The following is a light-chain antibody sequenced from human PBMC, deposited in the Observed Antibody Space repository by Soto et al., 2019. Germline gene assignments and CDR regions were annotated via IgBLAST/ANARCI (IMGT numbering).Light chain of an antibody. J-gene: IGLJ1*01. CDR1: SSDVGGYNY. V-gene: IGLV2-11*01. CDR2: DVS. CDR3: CSYAGSSSYV. Sequence: QSALTQPPSASGSPGQSVTISCTGTSSDVGGYNYVSWYQQHPGKAPKLMIYDVSKRPSGVPDRFSGSKSGNTASLTISGLQAEDEADYYCCSYAGSSSYVFGTGTKVTVL.